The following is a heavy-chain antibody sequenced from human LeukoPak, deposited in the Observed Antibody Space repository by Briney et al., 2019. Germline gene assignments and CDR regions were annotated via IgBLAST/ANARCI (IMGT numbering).Heavy chain of an antibody. CDR3: ARARNNYDSSGFSALDY. J-gene: IGHJ4*02. CDR1: GFTFSSYT. V-gene: IGHV3-23*01. CDR2: IGGSASGT. Sequence: GGSLRLSCAASGFTFSSYTMSWVRQAPGKGLEWVSNIGGSASGTFYSDSVKGRFTISRDNSKDTLYLQMNSLRAEDTAVYYCARARNNYDSSGFSALDYWGQGTLVTVSS. D-gene: IGHD3-22*01.